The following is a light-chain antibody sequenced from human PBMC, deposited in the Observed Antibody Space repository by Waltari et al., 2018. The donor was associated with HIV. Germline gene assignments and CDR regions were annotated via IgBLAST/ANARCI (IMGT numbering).Light chain of an antibody. J-gene: IGLJ1*01. CDR3: CSYAGSSTLYV. V-gene: IGLV2-23*02. Sequence: QSALTQPPSVSGSPGQSLTISCTGTSTDVGSYNLVSWYQQHQGNAPKLLIYEVSKRPSGVSNRFSGSKSGNTASLTISGLQAEDEADYYCCSYAGSSTLYVFGTGTKVTVL. CDR1: STDVGSYNL. CDR2: EVS.